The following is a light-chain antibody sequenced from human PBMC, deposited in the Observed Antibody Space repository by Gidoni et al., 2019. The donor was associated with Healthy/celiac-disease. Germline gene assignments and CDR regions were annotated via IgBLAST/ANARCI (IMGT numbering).Light chain of an antibody. Sequence: ENLWTQPPATLSLTPGERATLSCRASQSVSSYLAWYQQKPGQAPRLLIYDASNRATGIPARFSGSGSGTDFTLTISSLEPEDFAVYYCQQRSNWPSLTFGGGTKVEIK. V-gene: IGKV3-11*01. CDR3: QQRSNWPSLT. CDR2: DAS. CDR1: QSVSSY. J-gene: IGKJ4*01.